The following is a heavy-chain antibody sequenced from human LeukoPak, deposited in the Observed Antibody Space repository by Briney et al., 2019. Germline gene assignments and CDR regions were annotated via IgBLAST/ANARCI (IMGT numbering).Heavy chain of an antibody. CDR1: GGIFNKWS. CDR3: ARDWGSSSHLVGCAFDI. D-gene: IGHD6-6*01. Sequence: SVTVSFKAIGGIFNKWSISWVRQAPGQGLEWMGGIIPIFGTANYAQKFQGRVTITTDESTSTAYMELSSLRSEDTAVYYCARDWGSSSHLVGCAFDIWGQGTMVTVSS. CDR2: IIPIFGTA. J-gene: IGHJ3*02. V-gene: IGHV1-69*05.